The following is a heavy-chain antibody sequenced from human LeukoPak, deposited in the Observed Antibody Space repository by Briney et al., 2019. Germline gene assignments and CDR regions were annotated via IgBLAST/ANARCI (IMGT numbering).Heavy chain of an antibody. Sequence: SETLSLTCTVSGYSISSGYYWGWIRQPPGKGLEWIGSIYHSGSTYYNPSLKSRVTISVDTSKNQFSLKLSSVTAADTAVYYCARERVGYCTNGVCYRGNWFDPWGQGTLVTVSS. CDR3: ARERVGYCTNGVCYRGNWFDP. CDR1: GYSISSGYY. V-gene: IGHV4-38-2*02. CDR2: IYHSGST. D-gene: IGHD2-8*01. J-gene: IGHJ5*02.